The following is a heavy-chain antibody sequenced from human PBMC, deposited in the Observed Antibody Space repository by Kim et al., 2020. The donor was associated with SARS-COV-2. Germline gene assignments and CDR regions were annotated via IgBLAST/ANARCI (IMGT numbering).Heavy chain of an antibody. D-gene: IGHD4-17*01. V-gene: IGHV3-48*02. J-gene: IGHJ6*02. CDR1: GFTFSIYS. Sequence: GGSLRLSCAASGFTFSIYSMNWVRQAPGKGLEWVSYISSSSNSMYYGDSVKGRFTISRDNAKNSLYLQMNSLRDEDTAVYYCARDHGDYSVEYYYGMDVWAQGTTVTVSS. CDR3: ARDHGDYSVEYYYGMDV. CDR2: ISSSSNSM.